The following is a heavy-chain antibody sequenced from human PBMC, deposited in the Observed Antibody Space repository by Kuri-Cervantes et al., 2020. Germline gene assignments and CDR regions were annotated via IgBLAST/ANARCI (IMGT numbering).Heavy chain of an antibody. CDR3: ARAGEDYYYMDV. CDR1: GYTFTSYY. V-gene: IGHV1-46*01. D-gene: IGHD4-17*01. CDR2: INPSGGST. J-gene: IGHJ6*03. Sequence: ASVKVSCKASGYTFTSYYMHWVRQAPGQGLEWMGIINPSGGSTSYAQKFQGRVTMTRDTSTSTVYMELSSLRSEDTAAYYCARAGEDYYYMDVWGKGTTVTVSS.